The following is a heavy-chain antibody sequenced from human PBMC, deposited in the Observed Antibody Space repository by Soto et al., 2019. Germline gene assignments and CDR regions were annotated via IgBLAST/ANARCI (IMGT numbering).Heavy chain of an antibody. Sequence: QLQLQESGPGLVKPSETLSLTCTVSGGSISSSSYYWGCIRQPPGKGLEWIGSIYYSGSTYYNPSLKSRVTISVDSSKNQFSLKLSSVTAADTAVYYCARRGSGSYSDYWGQGTLVTVSS. V-gene: IGHV4-39*01. CDR2: IYYSGST. CDR1: GGSISSSSYY. J-gene: IGHJ4*02. CDR3: ARRGSGSYSDY. D-gene: IGHD3-10*01.